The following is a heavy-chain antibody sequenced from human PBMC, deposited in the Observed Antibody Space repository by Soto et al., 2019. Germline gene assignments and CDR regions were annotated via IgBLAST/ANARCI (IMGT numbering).Heavy chain of an antibody. CDR3: ASFMMIGEFDTEDTSTNWFKT. V-gene: IGHV1-2*02. Sequence: ASVKVSCKASGYTFTGYYMHWVRQAPGQGLEWMGWINPNSGGTNYAQKFQGRVTMTRDTSISTAYMELSRLRSDDTAVYYCASFMMIGEFDTEDTSTNWFKTCGTGTLVTV. CDR1: GYTFTGYY. D-gene: IGHD3-10*01. CDR2: INPNSGGT. J-gene: IGHJ5*02.